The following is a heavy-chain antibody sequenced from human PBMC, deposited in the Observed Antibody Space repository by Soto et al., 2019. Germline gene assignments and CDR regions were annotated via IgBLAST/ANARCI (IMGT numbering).Heavy chain of an antibody. D-gene: IGHD5-18*01. CDR1: GYTFTSYA. V-gene: IGHV1-3*05. CDR2: INAGNGNT. Sequence: QVQLVQSGAEEKKPGASVKVSCKASGYTFTSYAMNWVRQAPGQRLEWMGWINAGNGNTKYSQKFQGRVTITSDTAASTAYMELSRRRSEDTAVYYCAREPGYSNGNTWGQGPLVTVAS. J-gene: IGHJ5*02. CDR3: AREPGYSNGNT.